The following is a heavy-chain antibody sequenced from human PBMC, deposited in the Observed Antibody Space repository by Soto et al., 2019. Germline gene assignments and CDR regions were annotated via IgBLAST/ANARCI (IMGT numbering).Heavy chain of an antibody. D-gene: IGHD2-2*01. Sequence: QVQLVESGGGVVQPGRSLRLSCAASGFTFSSYGMHWVRQAPGKGLEWVAVIWYDGSNKYYADSVKGRFTISRDNSKNTLYLQMNSLRAEDTAVYYCARDYFGVPAAKGYWGQGTLVTVSS. CDR3: ARDYFGVPAAKGY. V-gene: IGHV3-33*01. CDR2: IWYDGSNK. CDR1: GFTFSSYG. J-gene: IGHJ4*02.